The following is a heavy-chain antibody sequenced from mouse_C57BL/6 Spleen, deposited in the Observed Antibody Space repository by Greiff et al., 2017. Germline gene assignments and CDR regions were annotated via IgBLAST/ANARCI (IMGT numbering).Heavy chain of an antibody. CDR1: GYSITSGYY. J-gene: IGHJ2*01. CDR2: ISYDGSN. V-gene: IGHV3-6*01. D-gene: IGHD4-1*01. CDR3: AREGWDEVDY. Sequence: EVQLQQSGPGLVKPSQSLSLTCSVTGYSITSGYYWNWIRQFPGNKLEWMGYISYDGSNNYNPSLKNRISITRDTSKNQFFLKLNSVTTEDTATYYCAREGWDEVDYWGQGTTLTVSS.